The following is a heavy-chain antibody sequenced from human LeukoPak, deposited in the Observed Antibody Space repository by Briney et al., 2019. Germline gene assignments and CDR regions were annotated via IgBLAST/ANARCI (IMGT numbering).Heavy chain of an antibody. CDR2: IYYRGST. J-gene: IGHJ6*03. CDR1: GGSISSSSYY. CDR3: ARGAGTTYYYYYMDV. D-gene: IGHD1-7*01. Sequence: SETLSLTSTVSGGSISSSSYYWGWIRQPPGKGLEWIGSIYYRGSTYYNPSLKSRVTISVDTSKNQFSLKLSSVTAADTAVYYCARGAGTTYYYYYMDVWSKGTTVTVSS. V-gene: IGHV4-39*07.